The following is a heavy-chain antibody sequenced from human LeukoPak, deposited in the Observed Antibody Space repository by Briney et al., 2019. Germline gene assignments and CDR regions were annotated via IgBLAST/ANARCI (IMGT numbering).Heavy chain of an antibody. D-gene: IGHD6-13*01. J-gene: IGHJ5*02. CDR2: IKSKTDGGTT. CDR1: GFTFSNAW. Sequence: PGGSLRLSCTASGFTFSNAWMSWVRQAPGKGLEWVGRIKSKTDGGTTDYAAPVKGRFTISRDDSKNTLYLQMNSLKTEDTAVYYCTTDRRVAAAGLGPWGQGTLVTVSS. V-gene: IGHV3-15*01. CDR3: TTDRRVAAAGLGP.